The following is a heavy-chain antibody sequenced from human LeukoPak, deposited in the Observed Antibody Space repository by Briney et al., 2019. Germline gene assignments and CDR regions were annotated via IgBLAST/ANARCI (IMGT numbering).Heavy chain of an antibody. CDR1: GYTFNSYG. CDR3: AATGDDAFDI. J-gene: IGHJ3*02. V-gene: IGHV1-18*04. D-gene: IGHD4-17*01. Sequence: GASVKVSCKASGYTFNSYGISWVRQAPGQGLEWMGWISTYNGNTNYAQKLQGRVTISTDTSTSTVYMELRSLRSDDTAVYYCAATGDDAFDIWGQGTMVAVSS. CDR2: ISTYNGNT.